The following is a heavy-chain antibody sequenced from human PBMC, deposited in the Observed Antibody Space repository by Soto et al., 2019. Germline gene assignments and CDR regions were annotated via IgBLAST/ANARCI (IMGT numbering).Heavy chain of an antibody. CDR2: IYYSGST. V-gene: IGHV4-59*01. CDR1: SDSISNYN. Sequence: PSETLSLTCTVSSDSISNYNLNWIRQAPGKGLEWIGYIYYSGSTSYNPSLKSRVTISVDTSKNQFSLKLSSVTAADTAVYYCARDNWNDYFDYWGQGTLVTVSS. D-gene: IGHD1-20*01. J-gene: IGHJ4*02. CDR3: ARDNWNDYFDY.